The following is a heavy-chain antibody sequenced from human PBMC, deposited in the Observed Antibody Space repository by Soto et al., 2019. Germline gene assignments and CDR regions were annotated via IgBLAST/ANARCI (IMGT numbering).Heavy chain of an antibody. J-gene: IGHJ6*03. Sequence: ASVKVSCKASGYTFTSYGISWVRQAPGQGLEWMGWISAYNGNTNYAQKLQGRVTMTTDTSTSTAYMELRSLRSDDTAVYYCARTGIAAAGTISPKNHYYYCYYMDVWGKGTTVTVSS. CDR1: GYTFTSYG. CDR2: ISAYNGNT. CDR3: ARTGIAAAGTISPKNHYYYCYYMDV. D-gene: IGHD6-13*01. V-gene: IGHV1-18*01.